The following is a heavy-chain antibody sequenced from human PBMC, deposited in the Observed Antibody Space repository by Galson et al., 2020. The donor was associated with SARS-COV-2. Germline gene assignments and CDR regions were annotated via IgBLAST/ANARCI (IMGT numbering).Heavy chain of an antibody. D-gene: IGHD3-9*01. CDR1: GDSISSYY. CDR3: ARLMKDYDVLTGYSNDYGMDV. CDR2: IYASGST. J-gene: IGHJ6*02. Sequence: SQTLSLTCTVSGDSISSYYRSWIRQPAGKGLEWIGRIYASGSTNYNPSLENRVTMSVDTSKFTLKLSSVTAADTAVYYCARLMKDYDVLTGYSNDYGMDVWCPGTTVTVSS. V-gene: IGHV4-4*07.